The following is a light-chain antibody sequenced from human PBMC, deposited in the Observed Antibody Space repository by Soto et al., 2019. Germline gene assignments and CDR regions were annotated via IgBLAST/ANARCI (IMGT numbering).Light chain of an antibody. J-gene: IGLJ3*02. CDR3: TAYTSSNTWV. CDR2: EVS. Sequence: QSALTQPASVSGSPGQSITISCTGTSSDIGTYKYVAWYQQHPGKAPKLIIYEVSNRPSGVSNRFSGSKSGNTASLTISGLQAEDEADFYCTAYTSSNTWVFGGGTKVTVL. V-gene: IGLV2-14*01. CDR1: SSDIGTYKY.